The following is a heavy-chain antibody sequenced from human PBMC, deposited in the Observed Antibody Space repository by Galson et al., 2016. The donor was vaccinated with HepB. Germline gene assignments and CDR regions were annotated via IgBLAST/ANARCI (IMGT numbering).Heavy chain of an antibody. CDR3: ARNPGASTWG. CDR1: GFTVGNNY. J-gene: IGHJ4*02. CDR2: IYSGGNT. Sequence: SLRLSCAASGFTVGNNYMSWVRQAPGKGLERVSLIYSGGNTLYADSVKGRFSISRDNSKNTLYLQMNSLSAEDTAVYYCARNPGASTWGWGQGTRVTVAS. V-gene: IGHV3-66*01. D-gene: IGHD6-13*01.